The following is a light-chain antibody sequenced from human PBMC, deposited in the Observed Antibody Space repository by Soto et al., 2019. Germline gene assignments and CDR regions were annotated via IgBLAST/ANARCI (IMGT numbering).Light chain of an antibody. CDR1: SSNIGAGYD. J-gene: IGLJ2*01. CDR2: ANS. V-gene: IGLV1-40*01. Sequence: QSVLTQPPSVSGAPGQRVTISCTGSSSNIGAGYDVHWYQQLPGTAPKLLIYANSNRPSGVPGRFSGSKSGTSASLAITGLQAEDEADYYCQSSDSSLSGVVFGGGTKLTVL. CDR3: QSSDSSLSGVV.